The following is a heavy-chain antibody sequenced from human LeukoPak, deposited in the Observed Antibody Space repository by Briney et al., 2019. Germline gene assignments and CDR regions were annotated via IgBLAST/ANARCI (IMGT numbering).Heavy chain of an antibody. Sequence: ASVKVSCKAFGYIFTNYYIHWVRQAPGQGLECMGMINPSGSSTSYAQKFQGRVTMTRDTSISTAYMELSRLRSDDTAVYYCAREEYYYDSSGYYSPIDYWGQGTLVTVSS. CDR2: INPSGSST. CDR3: AREEYYYDSSGYYSPIDY. V-gene: IGHV1-46*01. CDR1: GYIFTNYY. J-gene: IGHJ4*02. D-gene: IGHD3-22*01.